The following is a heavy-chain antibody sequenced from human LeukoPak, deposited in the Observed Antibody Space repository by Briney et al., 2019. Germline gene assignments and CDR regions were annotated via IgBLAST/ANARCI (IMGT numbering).Heavy chain of an antibody. J-gene: IGHJ4*02. D-gene: IGHD6-6*01. V-gene: IGHV1-2*02. CDR3: ATLYSSSSHPFDY. Sequence: ASVKVSCKASRYTFTGYYMHWVRPAPGQGLEWMGWINPNSGGTNYAQKFQGRVTMTRDTSISTAYMELSRLRSDDTAVYYCATLYSSSSHPFDYWGEGTLVSVSS. CDR1: RYTFTGYY. CDR2: INPNSGGT.